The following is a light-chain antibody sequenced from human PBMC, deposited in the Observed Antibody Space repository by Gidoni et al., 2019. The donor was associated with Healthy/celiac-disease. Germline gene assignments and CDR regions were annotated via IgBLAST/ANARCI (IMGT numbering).Light chain of an antibody. CDR3: QQYGSSPPYT. CDR1: QSVSSSY. Sequence: EIVLTPSPGTLSLSPGERATLSCRASQSVSSSYLAWYQQKPGQAPRLLIYGASSRATGIPDRFSGSGSGTDFTLTISRLEPEDSAVYYCQQYGSSPPYTFGQGTKLEIK. J-gene: IGKJ2*01. V-gene: IGKV3-20*01. CDR2: GAS.